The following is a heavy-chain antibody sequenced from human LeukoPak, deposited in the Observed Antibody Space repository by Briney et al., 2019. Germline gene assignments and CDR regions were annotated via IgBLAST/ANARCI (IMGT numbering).Heavy chain of an antibody. V-gene: IGHV1-3*01. CDR1: GYTFTSYA. Sequence: ASVKVSCKASGYTFTSYAMHWVRQAPGQRLEWMGWINAGNGNTKYSQKFQGRVTITRDTSASTAYMELSSLRSEDTAVYYCARPIAAAGRGLDYWGQGTLVTVSS. CDR2: INAGNGNT. CDR3: ARPIAAAGRGLDY. J-gene: IGHJ4*02. D-gene: IGHD6-13*01.